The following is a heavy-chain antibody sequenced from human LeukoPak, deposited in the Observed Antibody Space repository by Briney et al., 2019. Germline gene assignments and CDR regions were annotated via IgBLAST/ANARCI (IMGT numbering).Heavy chain of an antibody. CDR2: IKEDGSQT. CDR3: ARDVGWFHFDS. CDR1: GFRFGSFW. V-gene: IGHV3-7*01. Sequence: GGSLRLSCAASGFRFGSFWMTWIRQAPGKGLEWVGHIKEDGSQTNYIDSVTGRFTISRDNSKDSLYLQMNSLRAEDTAVYLCARDVGWFHFDSWGQGILVTVSS. J-gene: IGHJ4*02. D-gene: IGHD2-15*01.